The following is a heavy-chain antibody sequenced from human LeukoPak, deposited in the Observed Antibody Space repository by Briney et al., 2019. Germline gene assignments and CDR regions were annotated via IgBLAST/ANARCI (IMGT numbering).Heavy chain of an antibody. CDR1: GFAVSGNY. CDR3: AKRLGDQRAFDY. Sequence: GGSLRLSCAASGFAVSGNYMSWVRQAPGKRLEWVSGISGTSGTINYADPVKGRFTISRDNSKNTAYLQMNSLRAEDTAVYYCAKRLGDQRAFDYWGQGTLVTVSS. D-gene: IGHD2-21*02. J-gene: IGHJ4*02. CDR2: ISGTSGTI. V-gene: IGHV3-23*01.